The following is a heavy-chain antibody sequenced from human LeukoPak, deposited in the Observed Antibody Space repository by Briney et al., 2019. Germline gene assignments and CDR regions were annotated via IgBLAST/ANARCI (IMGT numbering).Heavy chain of an antibody. CDR1: GSTLSSYA. V-gene: IGHV1-69*04. D-gene: IGHD5-24*01. Sequence: SVKVSCKASGSTLSSYAISWVRQAPGQGLEWMGRIIPILGIANYAQKFQGRVTITADKSTSTAYMELSSLRSEDTAVYYCARGDGYSTNFDYWGQGTLVTVSS. CDR2: IIPILGIA. CDR3: ARGDGYSTNFDY. J-gene: IGHJ4*02.